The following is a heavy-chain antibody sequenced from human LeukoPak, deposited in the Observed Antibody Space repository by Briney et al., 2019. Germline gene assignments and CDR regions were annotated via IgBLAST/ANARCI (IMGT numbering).Heavy chain of an antibody. V-gene: IGHV3-23*01. CDR1: GFTFSNYA. J-gene: IGHJ4*02. Sequence: PGGSLRLSCAASGFTFSNYAMSWVRQAPGKGLEWVSAISGSGDNTYYADSVKGRFTVSRDNSKNTLYLQMNSLRAEDTAVYYCAKDRDTGLFDYWGQGTLVTVSS. CDR3: AKDRDTGLFDY. D-gene: IGHD5-24*01. CDR2: ISGSGDNT.